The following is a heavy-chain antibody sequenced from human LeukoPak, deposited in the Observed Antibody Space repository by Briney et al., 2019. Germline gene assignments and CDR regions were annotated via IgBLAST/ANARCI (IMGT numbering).Heavy chain of an antibody. CDR2: ISAYNGNT. Sequence: ASVKVSCTASGYTFTSYGISWVRQAPGQGLEWMGWISAYNGNTNYAQKLQGRVTMTSDTSTSTAYMELRSLRSDDTAVYYCARDIRQHIVVVTAMYFDYWGQGTLVTVSS. V-gene: IGHV1-18*01. CDR1: GYTFTSYG. D-gene: IGHD2-21*02. CDR3: ARDIRQHIVVVTAMYFDY. J-gene: IGHJ4*02.